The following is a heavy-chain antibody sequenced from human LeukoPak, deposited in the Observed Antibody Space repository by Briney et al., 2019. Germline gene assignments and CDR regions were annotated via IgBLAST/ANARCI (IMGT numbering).Heavy chain of an antibody. V-gene: IGHV1-18*01. CDR3: ARRGPCDYVWGSYRPNLFDY. Sequence: ASVKVSCKASGYTFTSYGISWVRQAPGQGLEWMGWISAYNGNTNYAQKLQGRVTMTTDTSTSTAYMELRSLRTDDTAVYYCARRGPCDYVWGSYRPNLFDYWGQGTLVTVSS. D-gene: IGHD3-16*02. CDR2: ISAYNGNT. CDR1: GYTFTSYG. J-gene: IGHJ4*02.